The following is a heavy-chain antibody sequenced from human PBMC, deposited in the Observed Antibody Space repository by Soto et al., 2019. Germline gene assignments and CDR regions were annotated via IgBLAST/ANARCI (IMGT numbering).Heavy chain of an antibody. V-gene: IGHV1-18*01. D-gene: IGHD4-17*01. Sequence: QVQLVQSGAEVNKPGASVKVSCKASGYTFTSYGISWVRQAPGQGLEWMGWISIYNGNTNYAQKLQGRVTMTTDTSTSTAYMELRSLRSDDTAVYYCARDVRSHAYGHYYYGMDVWGQGTTVTVSS. J-gene: IGHJ6*02. CDR3: ARDVRSHAYGHYYYGMDV. CDR1: GYTFTSYG. CDR2: ISIYNGNT.